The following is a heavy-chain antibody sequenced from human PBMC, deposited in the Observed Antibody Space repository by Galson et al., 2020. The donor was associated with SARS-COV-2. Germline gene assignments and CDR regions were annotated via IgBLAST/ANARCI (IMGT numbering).Heavy chain of an antibody. Sequence: SVKVSCKASGYTFTSYYIHWVRQAPGQGLEWMGIIKPSGGGTTYAQKFQGRVTMTRDTSTSTVYMELSSLRSEDTAVYYCARDSQGGNDYNYLLFWGQGTLVTVSS. CDR2: IKPSGGGT. J-gene: IGHJ4*02. CDR3: ARDSQGGNDYNYLLF. V-gene: IGHV1-46*01. D-gene: IGHD4-4*01. CDR1: GYTFTSYY.